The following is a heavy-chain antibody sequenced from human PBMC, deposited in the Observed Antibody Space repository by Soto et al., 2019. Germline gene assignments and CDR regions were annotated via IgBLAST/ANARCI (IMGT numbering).Heavy chain of an antibody. V-gene: IGHV1-18*01. D-gene: IGHD3-10*01. J-gene: IGHJ4*02. CDR2: ITAYNFDT. CDR1: GYTFTSYG. Sequence: QVQLVQSGAEVKKPGASVKVSCKVSGYTFTSYGINWVRQAPGQGLEWMGWITAYNFDTNYSQKFQGRVTMTIDTSTSTAYTELRSLTSDDTAVYYCASGFYGAGSYYSLDYWGRGTLVTVSS. CDR3: ASGFYGAGSYYSLDY.